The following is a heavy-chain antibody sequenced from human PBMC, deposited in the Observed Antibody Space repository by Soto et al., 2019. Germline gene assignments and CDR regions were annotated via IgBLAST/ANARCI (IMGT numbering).Heavy chain of an antibody. Sequence: QVQLVQSGPEVRKPGASVKVSCKASGYIFSRYGISWVRQAPGQGLEWMAGISGYNGNTKFGERVQGRVNVTTDTSTSTAYMELRSLRSDDTAVYYCAREAAAERNGYGVDVWGQGTTVIVSS. CDR1: GYIFSRYG. D-gene: IGHD6-25*01. CDR2: ISGYNGNT. V-gene: IGHV1-18*04. CDR3: AREAAAERNGYGVDV. J-gene: IGHJ6*02.